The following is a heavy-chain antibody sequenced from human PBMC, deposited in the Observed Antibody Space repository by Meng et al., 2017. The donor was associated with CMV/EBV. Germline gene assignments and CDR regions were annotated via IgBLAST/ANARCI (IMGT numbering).Heavy chain of an antibody. J-gene: IGHJ4*02. Sequence: YGGSFSGYYWSWIRQPPGKGLEWIGEINHSGSTNYNPSLKSRVTISVDTSKNQFSLKLSSVTAADTAVYYCASLNYCSSISCSRRFDYWGQGTLVTVSS. D-gene: IGHD2-2*01. V-gene: IGHV4-34*01. CDR2: INHSGST. CDR1: GGSFSGYY. CDR3: ASLNYCSSISCSRRFDY.